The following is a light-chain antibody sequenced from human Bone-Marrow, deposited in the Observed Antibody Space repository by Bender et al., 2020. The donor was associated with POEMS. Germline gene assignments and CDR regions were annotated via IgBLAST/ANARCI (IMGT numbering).Light chain of an antibody. CDR3: SSYAGSRTLV. V-gene: IGLV2-23*02. Sequence: QSALTQFASVSGSPGQSITISCTGTSSDVGNYNFVTWYQQHPGKAPKLIIYDVTKRPSGVSVRFSGSKSGNTASLTIFGLQAEDEADYYCSSYAGSRTLVFGGGTKVTVL. J-gene: IGLJ2*01. CDR2: DVT. CDR1: SSDVGNYNF.